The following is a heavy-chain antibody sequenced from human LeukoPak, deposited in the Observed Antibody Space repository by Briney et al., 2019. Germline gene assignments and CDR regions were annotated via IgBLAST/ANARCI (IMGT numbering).Heavy chain of an antibody. CDR3: AAMYYDSSGYYAPDY. Sequence: GGSLRPACAASGFTFTSYAMSWVRQAPGKGLKWVSTISGIGDNTFYADSVKGGSTISRDNSKTTVYLQMNSLRAEDTAVYYCAAMYYDSSGYYAPDYWGQGTLVTVSS. CDR1: GFTFTSYA. D-gene: IGHD3-22*01. J-gene: IGHJ4*02. CDR2: ISGIGDNT. V-gene: IGHV3-23*01.